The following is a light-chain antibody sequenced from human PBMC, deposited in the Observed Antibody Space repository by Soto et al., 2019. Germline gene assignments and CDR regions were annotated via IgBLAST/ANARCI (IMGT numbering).Light chain of an antibody. Sequence: QAVVTQPPSVSGAPGQRVTISCTGSSSNIGAGYDVHWYQQLPGTAPKLLIYGNSNRPSGVPDRFSGSKSGTSASLAITGLQAEDEADYYSQSYDSSLSGVFGTGTKLTVL. CDR3: QSYDSSLSGV. V-gene: IGLV1-40*01. J-gene: IGLJ1*01. CDR2: GNS. CDR1: SSNIGAGYD.